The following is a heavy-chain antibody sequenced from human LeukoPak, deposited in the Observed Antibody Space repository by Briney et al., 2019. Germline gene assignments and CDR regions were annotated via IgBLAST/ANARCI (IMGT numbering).Heavy chain of an antibody. CDR2: VSGSGSST. Sequence: GVSLRLSCAASGFTFSSYAMSWVRQAPGKGRDGVSGVSGSGSSTYYADSVKGRFTISRDNSKNTLYLQMSGLRAEDTAVYYCAKDGRSSNWLHDYWGQGTLVTVSS. J-gene: IGHJ4*02. V-gene: IGHV3-23*01. CDR3: AKDGRSSNWLHDY. D-gene: IGHD6-13*01. CDR1: GFTFSSYA.